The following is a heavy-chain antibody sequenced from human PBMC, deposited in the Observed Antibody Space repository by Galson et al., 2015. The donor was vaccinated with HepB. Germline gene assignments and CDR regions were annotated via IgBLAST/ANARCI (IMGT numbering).Heavy chain of an antibody. CDR3: ARFEGQWRNQAFDI. D-gene: IGHD6-19*01. J-gene: IGHJ3*02. V-gene: IGHV3-21*01. CDR1: GFTFSSYS. Sequence: SLRLSCAASGFTFSSYSMNWVRQAPGKGLEWVSSISSSSSYIYYADSVKGRFTISRDNAKNSLYLQMNSLRAEDTAVYYCARFEGQWRNQAFDIWGQGTMVTVSS. CDR2: ISSSSSYI.